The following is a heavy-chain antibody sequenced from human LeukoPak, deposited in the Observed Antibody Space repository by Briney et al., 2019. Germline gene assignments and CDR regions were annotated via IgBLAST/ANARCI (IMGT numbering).Heavy chain of an antibody. CDR1: GGSISSYY. D-gene: IGHD2-15*01. CDR3: ARESPRWWDAFDI. J-gene: IGHJ3*02. Sequence: SETLSLTCTVSGGSISSYYWSWIRQPPGKGREWIGYIYYSGSTNYNPSLKSRVTISLDMSRNQFSLKLTSVTAADTAVYYCARESPRWWDAFDIWGQGTMVTVSS. CDR2: IYYSGST. V-gene: IGHV4-59*01.